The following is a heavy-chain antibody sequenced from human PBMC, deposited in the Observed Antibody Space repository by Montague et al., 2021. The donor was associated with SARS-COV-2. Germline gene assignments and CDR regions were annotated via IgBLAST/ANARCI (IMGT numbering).Heavy chain of an antibody. CDR2: IKHDGSEK. Sequence: SLRLSCAASRFTFSDFWMNWVRQAPGKGLEWVADIKHDGSEKSYVDSVKGRFTISRDNAKNSLYLQMNSLRAEDTAVYYCARGSTGWYAIFGHYGMDVWGQGTTVNVSS. J-gene: IGHJ6*02. D-gene: IGHD6-19*01. CDR3: ARGSTGWYAIFGHYGMDV. CDR1: RFTFSDFW. V-gene: IGHV3-7*01.